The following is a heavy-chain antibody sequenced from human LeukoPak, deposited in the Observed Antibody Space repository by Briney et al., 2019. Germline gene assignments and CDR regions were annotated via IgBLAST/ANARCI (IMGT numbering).Heavy chain of an antibody. CDR1: GYTFTGYY. Sequence: GASVKVSCKASGYTFTGYYMHWVRQAPGQGLEWMGRINPNSGGTNYAQKFQGRVTMTRDTSISTAYMELSRLRSDDTAVYYCARDLIDTMIVVTPYDAFDIWGQGTMVTVSS. V-gene: IGHV1-2*06. J-gene: IGHJ3*02. CDR2: INPNSGGT. D-gene: IGHD3-22*01. CDR3: ARDLIDTMIVVTPYDAFDI.